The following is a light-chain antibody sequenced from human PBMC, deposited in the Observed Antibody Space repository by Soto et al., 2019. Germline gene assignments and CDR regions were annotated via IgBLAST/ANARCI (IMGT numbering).Light chain of an antibody. J-gene: IGLJ2*01. V-gene: IGLV1-40*01. CDR2: GNS. Sequence: QSVLTQPPSVSGAPGQRVTISCTGSSSNIGAGYDVHWYQQLPGTAPKLLIYGNSNRPSGVTDRFSGSKSGTSASLAITGLQAEDEADYYCQSYDSSLSEDVVFGGGTKVTVL. CDR3: QSYDSSLSEDVV. CDR1: SSNIGAGYD.